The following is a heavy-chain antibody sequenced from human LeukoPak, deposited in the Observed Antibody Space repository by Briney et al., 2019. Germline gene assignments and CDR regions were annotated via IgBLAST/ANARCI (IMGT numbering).Heavy chain of an antibody. J-gene: IGHJ4*02. Sequence: GGSLRLSCAASGFIFSTYYMNWVRQAPGKGLEWVANIKRDGSEKYYVDSVKGRFTISRDNAKNSLYLQMNSLRAEDTAVYYCARDRALDSWGQGTLVTVSS. CDR3: ARDRALDS. CDR1: GFIFSTYY. V-gene: IGHV3-7*01. CDR2: IKRDGSEK.